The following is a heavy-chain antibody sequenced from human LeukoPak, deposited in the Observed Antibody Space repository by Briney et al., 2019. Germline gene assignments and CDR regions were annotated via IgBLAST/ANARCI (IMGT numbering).Heavy chain of an antibody. CDR2: INHSGST. Sequence: SETLSLTCVVYGGSFSGYYWNWIPQPPGKGLEWIGEINHSGSTNYNPSLKSRVTISVDTSKNQFSLKLSSVTAADTAVYYCARLLGPRFDYWGQGTLVTVSS. V-gene: IGHV4-34*01. CDR1: GGSFSGYY. CDR3: ARLLGPRFDY. J-gene: IGHJ4*02.